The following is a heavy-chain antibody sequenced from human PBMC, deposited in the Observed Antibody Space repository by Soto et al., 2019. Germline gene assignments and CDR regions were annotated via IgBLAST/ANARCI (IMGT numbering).Heavy chain of an antibody. CDR1: GGSITIGGYC. Sequence: QLQLQESGSGLVKPSQTLSLTCTVSGGSITIGGYCWSWIRQPPGQGLEWIGYICHSGNTYYNPSLTGRVTTSLDRSKHQFSLDLSSVTAADTAGYYCARVWFGERSWFDPWGQGTLVTVSS. D-gene: IGHD3-10*01. CDR3: ARVWFGERSWFDP. J-gene: IGHJ5*02. CDR2: ICHSGNT. V-gene: IGHV4-30-2*01.